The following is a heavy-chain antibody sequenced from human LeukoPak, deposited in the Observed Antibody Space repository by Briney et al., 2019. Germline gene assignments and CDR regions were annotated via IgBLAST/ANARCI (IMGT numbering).Heavy chain of an antibody. CDR2: ISSSGGRT. J-gene: IGHJ4*02. Sequence: GVLRLSCASSGFTFSSYNLNWVRQAPGKGLEWVSAISSSGGRTYYADSVKGRFTISRDNSKNTLYLQMNSLRAEDTAVYYCAKRLGSSLGNYYDSSGYYYVPSFDYWGQGTLVTVSS. CDR1: GFTFSSYN. D-gene: IGHD3-22*01. V-gene: IGHV3-23*01. CDR3: AKRLGSSLGNYYDSSGYYYVPSFDY.